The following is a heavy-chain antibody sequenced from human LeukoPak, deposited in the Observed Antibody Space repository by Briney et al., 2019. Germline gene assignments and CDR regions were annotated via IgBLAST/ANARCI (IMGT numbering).Heavy chain of an antibody. CDR2: ISWDGGST. CDR1: GFTFDDYT. CDR3: AKVESSSWLDYFDY. D-gene: IGHD6-13*01. J-gene: IGHJ4*02. Sequence: PGGSLRLSCAASGFTFDDYTMHWVRQAPGKGLEWVSLISWDGGSTYYADSVKGRFTISRDNSKNSLYLQMNSLRTEDTALYYCAKVESSSWLDYFDYWGQGTLVTVSS. V-gene: IGHV3-43*01.